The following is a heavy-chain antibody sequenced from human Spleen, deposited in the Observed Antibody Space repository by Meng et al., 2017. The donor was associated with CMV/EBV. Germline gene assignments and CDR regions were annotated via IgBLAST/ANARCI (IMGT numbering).Heavy chain of an antibody. J-gene: IGHJ4*02. CDR3: AKDKHYSGYDVGGFDY. D-gene: IGHD5-12*01. Sequence: GESLKISCAASGFTFSSYGMHWVRQAPGKGLEWVAVIWYDGSNKYYADSVKGRFTISRDNSKNTLYLQMNSLRAEHTAVYYCAKDKHYSGYDVGGFDYWGQGTLVTVSS. CDR1: GFTFSSYG. CDR2: IWYDGSNK. V-gene: IGHV3-33*06.